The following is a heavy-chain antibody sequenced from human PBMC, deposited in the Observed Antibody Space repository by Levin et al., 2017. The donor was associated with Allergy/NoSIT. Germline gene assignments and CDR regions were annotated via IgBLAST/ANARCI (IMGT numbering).Heavy chain of an antibody. D-gene: IGHD5-18*01. V-gene: IGHV3-33*01. Sequence: PGGSLRLSCAASGFTFRDYGMHWVRQAPGKGLEWVAVIWYDGSKKYYEDSVKGRFTISRDNSKNTLYLPMSSLRAEDTAMYYCARDIQPYSYYYFHGLDVWGQGTTVTVSS. CDR1: GFTFRDYG. J-gene: IGHJ6*02. CDR2: IWYDGSKK. CDR3: ARDIQPYSYYYFHGLDV.